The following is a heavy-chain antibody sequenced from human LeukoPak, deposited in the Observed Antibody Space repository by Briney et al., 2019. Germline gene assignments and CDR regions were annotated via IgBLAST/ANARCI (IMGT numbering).Heavy chain of an antibody. CDR1: GYTFTGYY. Sequence: ASVKVSCKASGYTFTGYYMHWVRQAPGQGLEWMGRINPNSGGTNYAQKFQGRVTMTRDTPIGTAYMELSRLRSDDTAVYYCARSSSASRDDYWGQGTLATVSS. CDR2: INPNSGGT. J-gene: IGHJ4*02. CDR3: ARSSSASRDDY. V-gene: IGHV1-2*06. D-gene: IGHD6-6*01.